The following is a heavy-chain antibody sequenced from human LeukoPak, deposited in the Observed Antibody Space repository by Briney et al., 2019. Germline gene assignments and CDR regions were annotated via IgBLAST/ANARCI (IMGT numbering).Heavy chain of an antibody. V-gene: IGHV5-51*01. CDR1: GYSFTSYW. Sequence: GESLKISCKGSGYSFTSYWIGWVRQMPGKGLEWMGFIYPGDSDTRYSPSFQGQVTISADKSISSAYLQWSSLKASDTGIYYCARHSRVSGLTGYWGQGTLVTVSS. D-gene: IGHD2-15*01. CDR2: IYPGDSDT. J-gene: IGHJ4*02. CDR3: ARHSRVSGLTGY.